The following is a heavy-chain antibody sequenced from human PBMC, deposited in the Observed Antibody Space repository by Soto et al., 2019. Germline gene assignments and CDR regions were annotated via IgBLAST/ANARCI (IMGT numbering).Heavy chain of an antibody. CDR1: GYIFNNYG. J-gene: IGHJ3*02. CDR2: ISGYNGNT. Sequence: EASVKVSCKASGYIFNNYGIRWVRQAPGQGLEWMGWISGYNGNTNYAQKVQGRVTMITETSTSTAYMEVRSMRSDDTAVYYCARDYGWSDGRAFDIWGRGTMVTVAS. D-gene: IGHD6-19*01. V-gene: IGHV1-18*01. CDR3: ARDYGWSDGRAFDI.